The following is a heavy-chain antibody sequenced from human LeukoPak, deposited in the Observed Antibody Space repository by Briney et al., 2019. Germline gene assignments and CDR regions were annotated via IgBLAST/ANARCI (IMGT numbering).Heavy chain of an antibody. V-gene: IGHV4-39*07. CDR2: IYYRGNT. CDR3: ARISSSNWYNERGAFDV. Sequence: SQTLSLTCTVSGGSISSGSYYWGWIRQPPGKGLEWIGGIYYRGNTYYNPSLKSRVTISVDTSKNQFSLKLSSVTAADTAVYYCARISSSNWYNERGAFDVWGQGTMVTVSS. CDR1: GGSISSGSYY. J-gene: IGHJ3*01. D-gene: IGHD6-13*01.